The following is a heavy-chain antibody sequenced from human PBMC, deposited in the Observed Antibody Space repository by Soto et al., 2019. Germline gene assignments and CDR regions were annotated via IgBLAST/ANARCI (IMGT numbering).Heavy chain of an antibody. V-gene: IGHV3-23*01. CDR3: AKDNSGYDYGGSLDY. D-gene: IGHD5-12*01. Sequence: PGGSLRLSCAASGFTFSSYAMIWVRQAPGKGLEWVSAISGSGGSTYYADSVKGRFTISRDNSKNTLYLQMNSLRAEDTAVYYCAKDNSGYDYGGSLDYWGQGTLVTVSS. CDR2: ISGSGGST. CDR1: GFTFSSYA. J-gene: IGHJ4*02.